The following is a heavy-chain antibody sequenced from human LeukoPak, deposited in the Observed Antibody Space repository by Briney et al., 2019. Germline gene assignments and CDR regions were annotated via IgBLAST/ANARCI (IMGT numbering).Heavy chain of an antibody. CDR3: ARDLGDGYYGMDV. Sequence: PGGSLRLSCAASGFTFSSYGIHWVRQAPGKGLEWVAVIWYDGSNKYYADSVKGRFTISRDNSKNTLYLQMNSLRAEDTAVYYCARDLGDGYYGMDVWGQGTTVTVSS. V-gene: IGHV3-33*01. CDR2: IWYDGSNK. CDR1: GFTFSSYG. J-gene: IGHJ6*02. D-gene: IGHD2-21*01.